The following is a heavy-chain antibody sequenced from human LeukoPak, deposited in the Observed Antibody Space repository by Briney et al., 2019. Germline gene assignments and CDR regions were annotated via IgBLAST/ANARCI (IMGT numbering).Heavy chain of an antibody. CDR1: GGTFSSYA. V-gene: IGHV1-69*13. Sequence: GASVKVSCKASGGTFSSYAISWVRQAPGQGLEWMGGIIPIFGTANYAQKFQGRVTITADESTSTAYMELSSLRSEDTAVYYCARVEADYDILTGYQGKYYFDYWGQGTLVTVSS. CDR2: IIPIFGTA. J-gene: IGHJ4*02. D-gene: IGHD3-9*01. CDR3: ARVEADYDILTGYQGKYYFDY.